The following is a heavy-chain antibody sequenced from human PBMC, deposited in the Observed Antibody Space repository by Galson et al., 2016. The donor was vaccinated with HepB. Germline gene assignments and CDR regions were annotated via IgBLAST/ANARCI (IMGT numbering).Heavy chain of an antibody. CDR1: GFTFSSYS. CDR3: ARDSAVPAARGYYYYYGMDV. J-gene: IGHJ6*02. V-gene: IGHV3-48*02. CDR2: ISSSCITI. Sequence: LRLSCAASGFTFSSYSLNWVRQAPGKGLEWVSYISSSCITIYYADSVKGRFTISRDNAKNSLYLQMNSLRDEDTAVYYCARDSAVPAARGYYYYYGMDVWGQETTVTVSS. D-gene: IGHD2-2*01.